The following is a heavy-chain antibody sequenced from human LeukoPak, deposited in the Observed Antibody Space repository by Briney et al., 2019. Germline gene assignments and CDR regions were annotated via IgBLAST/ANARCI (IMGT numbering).Heavy chain of an antibody. D-gene: IGHD5-18*01. Sequence: GASVKVSCKASGYTFTSYYMHWVRQAPGQGLEWMGIINPSGGSTSYAQKFQGRVTMTRDMSTSTVYMELSSLRSEDTAVYYCARDQNTAMVDYWGQGTLVTVSS. CDR3: ARDQNTAMVDY. V-gene: IGHV1-46*01. CDR2: INPSGGST. J-gene: IGHJ4*02. CDR1: GYTFTSYY.